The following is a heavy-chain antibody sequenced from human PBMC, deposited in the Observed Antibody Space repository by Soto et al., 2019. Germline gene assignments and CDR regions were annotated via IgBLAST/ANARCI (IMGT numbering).Heavy chain of an antibody. CDR1: GFTFGDYW. V-gene: IGHV3-7*03. Sequence: GGSLRLSCAASGFTFGDYWMTWVHQAPGKGLEWVANLKRDGRERYYVDSVKGRFSVSRDSAKNSLYLQMNNLRPEDTAVYYCARDVYEILGRVVRRLDSWGQGTLVTVSS. CDR2: LKRDGRER. CDR3: ARDVYEILGRVVRRLDS. D-gene: IGHD2-8*01. J-gene: IGHJ4*02.